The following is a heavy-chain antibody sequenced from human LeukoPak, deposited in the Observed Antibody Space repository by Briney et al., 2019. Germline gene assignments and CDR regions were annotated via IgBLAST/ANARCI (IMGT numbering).Heavy chain of an antibody. CDR2: IYHSGST. V-gene: IGHV4-39*07. CDR3: ARATYDFWSGYFFRDKIHWFDP. D-gene: IGHD3-3*01. CDR1: GGSISNSNYY. J-gene: IGHJ5*02. Sequence: SETLSLTCTVSGGSISNSNYYWGWIRQPPGKGLEWIGSIYHSGSTNYNPSLKSRVTISVDTSKNQFSLKLSSVTAADTAVYYCARATYDFWSGYFFRDKIHWFDPWGQGTLVTVSS.